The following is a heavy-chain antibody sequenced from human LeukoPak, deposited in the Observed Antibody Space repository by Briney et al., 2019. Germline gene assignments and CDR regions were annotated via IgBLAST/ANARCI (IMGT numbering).Heavy chain of an antibody. CDR3: ARGGDYYDSSGYQPDI. CDR1: GGSFSGYY. CDR2: IYYSGST. Sequence: SETLSLTCAVYGGSFSGYYWSWIRQPPGKGLEWIGYIYYSGSTYYNPSLKSRVTISVDTSKNQFSLKLSSVTAADTAVYYCARGGDYYDSSGYQPDIWGQGTMVTVSS. D-gene: IGHD3-22*01. V-gene: IGHV4-34*09. J-gene: IGHJ3*02.